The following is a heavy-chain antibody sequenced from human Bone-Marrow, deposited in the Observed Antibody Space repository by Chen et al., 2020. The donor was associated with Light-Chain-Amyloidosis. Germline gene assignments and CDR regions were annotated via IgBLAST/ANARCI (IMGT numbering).Heavy chain of an antibody. D-gene: IGHD3-9*01. V-gene: IGHV3-23*01. J-gene: IGHJ3*02. CDR3: AKDISYDDILPGYPADAFDI. CDR2: ISGSGGSR. Sequence: GSLRLSCAASGFAFSSYAMSWVRQAPGKGLEWVSTISGSGGSRYYGDSVEGRLTISRDNSKNALFLQMNSLRAEDTAVDYCAKDISYDDILPGYPADAFDIWGQGTMVTVSS. CDR1: GFAFSSYA.